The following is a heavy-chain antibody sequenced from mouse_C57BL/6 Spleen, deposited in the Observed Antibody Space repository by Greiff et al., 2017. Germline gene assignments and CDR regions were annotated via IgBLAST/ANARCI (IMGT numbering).Heavy chain of an antibody. J-gene: IGHJ4*01. CDR3: ARVGSSYDYAMGY. CDR1: GYTFTSYW. CDR2: IDPSDSYT. Sequence: QVQLKQPGAELVMPGASVKLSCKASGYTFTSYWMHWVKQRPGQGLEWIGEIDPSDSYTNYNQKFKGKSTLTVDKSSSTAYMQLSSLTSEDSAVXYCARVGSSYDYAMGYWGQGNSVTVSS. D-gene: IGHD1-1*01. V-gene: IGHV1-69*01.